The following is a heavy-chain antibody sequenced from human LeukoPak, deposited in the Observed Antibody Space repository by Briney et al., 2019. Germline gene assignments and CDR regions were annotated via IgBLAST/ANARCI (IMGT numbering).Heavy chain of an antibody. CDR1: GFTLSSYW. Sequence: PGGSLRLSCAASGFTLSSYWMHWVRQGPGKGPVWVSRISPDGSDTSYADSVKGRFTISRDNAKNTLYLQMNSLRVEDKAVYYCVRGAYSGSLDYWGQGTLVTVSS. CDR3: VRGAYSGSLDY. D-gene: IGHD1-26*01. CDR2: ISPDGSDT. V-gene: IGHV3-74*01. J-gene: IGHJ4*02.